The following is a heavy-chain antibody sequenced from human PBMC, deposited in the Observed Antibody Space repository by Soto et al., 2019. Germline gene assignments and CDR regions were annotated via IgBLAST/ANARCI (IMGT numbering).Heavy chain of an antibody. CDR1: GFTFSSYA. Sequence: EVQLLESGGNLVQPGGSLRLSCAASGFTFSSYAMSWVRQAPGKGLEWVSTVGVSGATTYYTDSVKGRFTISRDNSNNTLFLQMHRLRAEDTAIYYCAKFRAGLGSQTDSWGQGTLVTVSS. J-gene: IGHJ4*02. D-gene: IGHD3-10*01. CDR2: VGVSGATT. CDR3: AKFRAGLGSQTDS. V-gene: IGHV3-23*01.